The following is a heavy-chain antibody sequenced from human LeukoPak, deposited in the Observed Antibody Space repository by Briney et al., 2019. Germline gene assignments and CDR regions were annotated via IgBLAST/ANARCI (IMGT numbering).Heavy chain of an antibody. Sequence: PSETLSLTCTVSGGSITSSNYYWGWIRQPPGKGLEWIGSIYYSGSTYYNPSLKSRVTISVDTSKNQFSLRLSSVTAADTAVYYCARDSTYYYDSSGYSDAFDIWGQGTMVTVSS. CDR1: GGSITSSNYY. J-gene: IGHJ3*02. D-gene: IGHD3-22*01. V-gene: IGHV4-39*02. CDR2: IYYSGST. CDR3: ARDSTYYYDSSGYSDAFDI.